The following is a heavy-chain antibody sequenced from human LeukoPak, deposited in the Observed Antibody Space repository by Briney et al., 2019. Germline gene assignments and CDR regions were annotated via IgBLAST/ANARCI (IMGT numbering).Heavy chain of an antibody. CDR1: GGTFSSYA. J-gene: IGHJ3*02. D-gene: IGHD3-22*01. CDR3: ARDGVYYDTFGAFDI. V-gene: IGHV1-69*04. CDR2: IIPILGIA. Sequence: GASVKVSCKASGGTFSSYAISWVRQAPGQGLEWMGRIIPILGIANYAQKFQGRLTITADKSTSTAYMELSSLRSEDTAVYYCARDGVYYDTFGAFDIWGQGTMVTVSS.